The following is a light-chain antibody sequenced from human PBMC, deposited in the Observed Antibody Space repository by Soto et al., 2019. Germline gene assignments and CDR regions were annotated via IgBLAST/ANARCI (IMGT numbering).Light chain of an antibody. J-gene: IGKJ3*01. CDR2: GAS. Sequence: EIVLTQSPGTLSLSPGERATLSCRASQSVSSSYLAWYQQKPGQAPRLLIYGASSRATGIPDRFSGSGSGTNFTLPLRRMEPEDFAVYYCQQYGSSIFTFGPGTKVDIK. V-gene: IGKV3-20*01. CDR3: QQYGSSIFT. CDR1: QSVSSSY.